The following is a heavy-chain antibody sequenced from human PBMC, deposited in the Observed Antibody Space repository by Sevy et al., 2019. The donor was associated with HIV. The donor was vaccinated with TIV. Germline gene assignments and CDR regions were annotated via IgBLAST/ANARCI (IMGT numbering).Heavy chain of an antibody. CDR1: GFTFSGYT. CDR2: ISGSSAYI. Sequence: GGSLRLSCAASGFTFSGYTMNWVRQAPGKGLEWVSSISGSSAYINYTDSLKGRFTISRDNAKNSLYLQMNSLRAEDTAVYYCARDEALGSVDIWGQGTMVTVSS. J-gene: IGHJ3*02. D-gene: IGHD2-15*01. V-gene: IGHV3-21*01. CDR3: ARDEALGSVDI.